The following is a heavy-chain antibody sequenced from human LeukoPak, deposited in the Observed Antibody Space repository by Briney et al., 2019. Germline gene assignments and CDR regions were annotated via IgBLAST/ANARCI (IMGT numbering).Heavy chain of an antibody. D-gene: IGHD2-2*02. J-gene: IGHJ6*02. CDR1: GFTFSSYS. CDR2: ISSSSRYI. Sequence: GGSPRLSCAASGFTFSSYSMNWVRQAPGKGLEWVSSISSSSRYIYYADSVKGRFTISRDNAKNSLFLQMNSLRAEDTAVYYCVRDLHCSSTSCYRYYSGMDVWGQGTTVTVSS. CDR3: VRDLHCSSTSCYRYYSGMDV. V-gene: IGHV3-21*01.